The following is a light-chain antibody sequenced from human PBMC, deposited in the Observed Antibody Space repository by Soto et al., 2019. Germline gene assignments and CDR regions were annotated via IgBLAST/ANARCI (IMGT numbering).Light chain of an antibody. CDR2: GAS. CDR1: QSVSSSY. Sequence: EIVLTQSPGTLSLSPGERATLSCRASQSVSSSYLAWYQQKPGQAPRLLIYGASSRATGIPDRFSGSGSGTDFTLTISRLEPEDFAVYYCQQYGSSPPITFDQVTRLEIK. CDR3: QQYGSSPPIT. J-gene: IGKJ5*01. V-gene: IGKV3-20*01.